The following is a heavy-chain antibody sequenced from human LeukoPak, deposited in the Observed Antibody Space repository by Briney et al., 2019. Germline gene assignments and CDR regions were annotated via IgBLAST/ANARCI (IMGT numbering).Heavy chain of an antibody. Sequence: SETLSLTCTVSGGSISTGAYYWSWIRQHPGKGLEWIGYIHYSGITSYNPSLKSRVTISVDTSKNQFSLKLSSVTAADTAVYYCARDPFGPQSYGSGGLTFDYWGQGTLVTVSS. CDR3: ARDPFGPQSYGSGGLTFDY. CDR2: IHYSGIT. J-gene: IGHJ4*02. D-gene: IGHD3-10*01. CDR1: GGSISTGAYY. V-gene: IGHV4-30-4*02.